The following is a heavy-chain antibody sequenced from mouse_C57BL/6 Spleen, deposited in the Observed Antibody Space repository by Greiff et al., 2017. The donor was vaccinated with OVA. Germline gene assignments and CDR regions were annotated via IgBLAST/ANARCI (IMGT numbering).Heavy chain of an antibody. J-gene: IGHJ2*01. CDR3: ARGAVVAKAFDY. V-gene: IGHV1-50*01. CDR2: IDPSDSYT. D-gene: IGHD1-1*01. CDR1: GYTFTSYW. Sequence: QVQLKQPGAELVKPGASVKLSCKASGYTFTSYWMQWVKQRPGQGLEWIGEIDPSDSYTNYNQKFKGKATLTVDTSSSTAYMQLSSLTSEDSAVYYCARGAVVAKAFDYWGQGTTLTVSS.